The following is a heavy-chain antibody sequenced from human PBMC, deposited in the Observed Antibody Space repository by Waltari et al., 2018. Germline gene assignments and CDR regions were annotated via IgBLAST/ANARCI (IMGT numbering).Heavy chain of an antibody. V-gene: IGHV4-38-2*02. D-gene: IGHD3-22*01. CDR3: ARDSSMDSSGYSTDAFDI. CDR2: IYHSGST. CDR1: GYSISSGYY. J-gene: IGHJ3*02. Sequence: QVQLQESGPGLVKPSETLSLTCDVPGYSISSGYYWGWTRQPTGKGLEWIGSIYHSGSTYYNPSLKSRVTISVDTSKNQFSLKLSSVTAADTAVYYCARDSSMDSSGYSTDAFDIWGQGTMVTVSS.